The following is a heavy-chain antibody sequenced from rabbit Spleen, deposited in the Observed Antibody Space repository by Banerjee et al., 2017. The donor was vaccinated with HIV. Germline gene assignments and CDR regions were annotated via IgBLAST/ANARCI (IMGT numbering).Heavy chain of an antibody. CDR3: ARWVLDNVARYFNL. CDR1: GFDFSSYG. J-gene: IGHJ4*01. CDR2: TGRGNSVST. V-gene: IGHV1S45*01. D-gene: IGHD4-1*01. Sequence: QEQLVESGGGLVQPGGSLKLSCKASGFDFSSYGVSWVRQAPGKGLEWIACTGRGNSVSTWYASWVNGRFTISKTSSTTVTLQTTSLTAADTATYFCARWVLDNVARYFNLWGPGTLVTVS.